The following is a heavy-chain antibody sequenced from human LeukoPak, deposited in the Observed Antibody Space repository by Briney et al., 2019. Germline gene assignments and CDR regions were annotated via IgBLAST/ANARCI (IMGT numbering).Heavy chain of an antibody. CDR2: INPNSGGT. CDR3: ARVQGYCTDGRCLF. J-gene: IGHJ4*02. Sequence: GASVKVSCKASGYTFTGYYMHWVRQAPGQGLEWMGWINPNSGGTIYAQKFQGRVTMTRDTSISTAYMEMSRLRSDDTAVYYCARVQGYCTDGRCLFWGQGTLVTVSS. V-gene: IGHV1-2*02. D-gene: IGHD2-8*01. CDR1: GYTFTGYY.